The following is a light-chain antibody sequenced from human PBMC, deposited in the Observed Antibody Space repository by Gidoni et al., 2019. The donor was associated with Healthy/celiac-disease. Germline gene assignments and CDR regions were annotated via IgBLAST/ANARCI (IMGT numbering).Light chain of an antibody. J-gene: IGLJ1*01. CDR1: SSDVGGYNY. V-gene: IGLV2-14*01. CDR2: EVS. Sequence: SPGQSITISCTGTSSDVGGYNYVSWYQQHPGKAPKLMIYEVSNRPSGVSNRFSGSKSGNTASLTISGLQAEDEADYYCRSYTSSSTPLIGTGTKVTVL. CDR3: RSYTSSSTPL.